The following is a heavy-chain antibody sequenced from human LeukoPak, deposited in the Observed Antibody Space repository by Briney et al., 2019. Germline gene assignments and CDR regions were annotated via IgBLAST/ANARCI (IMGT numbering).Heavy chain of an antibody. J-gene: IGHJ4*02. CDR3: ARLLGYCSGGSCGFDY. Sequence: MSGGSLRLSCAASGFTFSSYSMNWVRQAPGKGLEWVSSISSSSSYIYYADSVKGRFTISRDNAKNSLYLQMNSLRAEDTAVYHCARLLGYCSGGSCGFDYWGQGTLVTVSS. CDR1: GFTFSSYS. V-gene: IGHV3-21*01. D-gene: IGHD2-15*01. CDR2: ISSSSSYI.